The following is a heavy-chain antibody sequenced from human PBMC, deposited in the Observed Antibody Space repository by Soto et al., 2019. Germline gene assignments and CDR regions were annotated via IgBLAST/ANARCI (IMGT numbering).Heavy chain of an antibody. CDR1: GFTFSDHV. Sequence: EVQLVESGGGLVQPGGSLRLSCATSGFTFSDHVVDWVRQAPGKGLEWIGRTKDKFYSFASQYAESVQGRFTISSDDSANSVYLQIDGVKREDTSVYYCSLIRGVMGYWGQGTLVTVSS. CDR2: TKDKFYSFAS. V-gene: IGHV3-72*01. J-gene: IGHJ4*02. D-gene: IGHD3-10*01. CDR3: SLIRGVMGY.